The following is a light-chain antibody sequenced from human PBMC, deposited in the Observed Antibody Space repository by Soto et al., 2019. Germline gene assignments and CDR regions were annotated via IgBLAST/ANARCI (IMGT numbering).Light chain of an antibody. CDR3: QTWGTGLLV. Sequence: QLVLTQLPSASASLGASVKLTCTLSSGHSRYAIAWHQQQPEKGPRYLMKVTSDGSHIKGDGIPDRFSGSSSGAERYLTISSRQSEDEADYYCQTWGTGLLVFGGGTKVTVL. V-gene: IGLV4-69*01. CDR1: SGHSRYA. J-gene: IGLJ2*01. CDR2: VTSDGSH.